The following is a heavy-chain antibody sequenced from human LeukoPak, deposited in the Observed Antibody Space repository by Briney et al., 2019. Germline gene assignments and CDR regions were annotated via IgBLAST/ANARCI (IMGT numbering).Heavy chain of an antibody. Sequence: GGSLRLSCAASGFIFDDYGMSWVRQAPGKGLEWVSGINWNGSITGYADSVKGRFTISRDNAKDSLYLQMNSLRAEDTALYYCARVYLSQQLVPGLDYWGQGTLVTVSS. J-gene: IGHJ4*02. V-gene: IGHV3-20*04. CDR2: INWNGSIT. CDR3: ARVYLSQQLVPGLDY. D-gene: IGHD6-13*01. CDR1: GFIFDDYG.